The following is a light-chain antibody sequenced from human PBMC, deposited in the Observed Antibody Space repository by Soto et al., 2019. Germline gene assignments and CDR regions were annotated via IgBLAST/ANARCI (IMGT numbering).Light chain of an antibody. J-gene: IGLJ2*01. CDR2: EVS. CDR3: SSYTSSNTGV. Sequence: QAVVTQPASVSGSPGQSITISCTGTSSDVGSYNYVSWYQQHPGKAPKLMIYEVSNRPSGVSNRFSGSKSGNTASLTISGLQAEDEAHYYCSSYTSSNTGVFGGGTKVTVL. CDR1: SSDVGSYNY. V-gene: IGLV2-14*01.